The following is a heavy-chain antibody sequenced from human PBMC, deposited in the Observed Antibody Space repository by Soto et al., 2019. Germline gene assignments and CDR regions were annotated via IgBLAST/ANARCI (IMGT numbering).Heavy chain of an antibody. CDR2: FDPEDGET. Sequence: GASVKVSCKVSGYTLTELSMHWVRQAPGKGLEWMGGFDPEDGETIYAQKFQGRVTMTEDTSTDTAYMELSSLRSEDTAVYYCATAPLAAMFTSDSQRWAPPTMDWGQGTLVTVSS. J-gene: IGHJ4*02. CDR3: ATAPLAAMFTSDSQRWAPPTMD. V-gene: IGHV1-24*01. D-gene: IGHD6-25*01. CDR1: GYTLTELS.